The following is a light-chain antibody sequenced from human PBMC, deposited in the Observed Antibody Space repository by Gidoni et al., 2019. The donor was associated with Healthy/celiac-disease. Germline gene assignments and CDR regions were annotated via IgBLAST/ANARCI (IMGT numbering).Light chain of an antibody. Sequence: EIVFTPAPATLSLSPGERATLSCRASQSVSSYLAWYQQKPGQAPRLLIYDASNRATGIPARFSGSGSGTDFTLNISSLETEDFAVYYCQQRSNWPPLTFGGGTKVEIK. CDR2: DAS. CDR1: QSVSSY. CDR3: QQRSNWPPLT. J-gene: IGKJ4*01. V-gene: IGKV3-11*01.